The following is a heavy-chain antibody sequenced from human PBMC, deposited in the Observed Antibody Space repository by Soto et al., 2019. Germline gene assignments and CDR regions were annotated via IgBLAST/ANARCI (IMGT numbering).Heavy chain of an antibody. CDR1: GFTFSSYG. Sequence: GGSLRLSCAASGFTFSSYGMHWVRQAPGKGLEWVAGIWYDGSNKYYADSVKGRFTISRDNSENTLYLQMNSLRAEDTAVYYCARGDTAMVRAYYYYGMDVWGQGTTVTVSS. CDR3: ARGDTAMVRAYYYYGMDV. J-gene: IGHJ6*02. CDR2: IWYDGSNK. V-gene: IGHV3-33*01. D-gene: IGHD5-18*01.